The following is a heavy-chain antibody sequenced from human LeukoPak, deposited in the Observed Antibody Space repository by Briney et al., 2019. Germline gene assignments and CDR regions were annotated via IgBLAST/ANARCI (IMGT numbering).Heavy chain of an antibody. D-gene: IGHD2-2*01. V-gene: IGHV3-23*01. Sequence: GGSLRLSCAAPGFTFNNYGMSWVRQAPGKGLEWVSTISGSGGDTYYADSLKGRFTISRDNSKNTLYLQMNSLRAEDTAMYYCARGLGYCTSTTCLLPFDYWGQGTLVTVSS. CDR2: ISGSGGDT. J-gene: IGHJ4*02. CDR1: GFTFNNYG. CDR3: ARGLGYCTSTTCLLPFDY.